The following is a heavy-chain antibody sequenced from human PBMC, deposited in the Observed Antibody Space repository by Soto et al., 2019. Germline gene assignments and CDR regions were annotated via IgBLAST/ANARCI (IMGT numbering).Heavy chain of an antibody. J-gene: IGHJ4*02. CDR2: IYYSGST. V-gene: IGHV4-59*01. D-gene: IGHD3-22*01. CDR1: GGSITTDF. CDR3: ASTRRWLSFDS. Sequence: PSETLSLTCTVSGGSITTDFWSWIRQPPGKGLEWIGNIYYSGSTNYNPSLKSRVTISLDTSKNEFSLKLSSVTAADTAVYYCASTRRWLSFDSWGPGTLVTVS.